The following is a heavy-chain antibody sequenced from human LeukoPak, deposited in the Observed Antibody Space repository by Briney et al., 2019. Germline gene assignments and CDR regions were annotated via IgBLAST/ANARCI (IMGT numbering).Heavy chain of an antibody. Sequence: GGTLRLSCAASGFTFSSYGMSWVRQAPGKGLEWVSAISGSGGSTYYADSVKGRFTISRDNSKNTLYLQMNSMRAEDTAVYYCARAEMATITGFDYWGQGTLVTVSS. J-gene: IGHJ4*02. D-gene: IGHD5-24*01. CDR3: ARAEMATITGFDY. V-gene: IGHV3-23*01. CDR2: ISGSGGST. CDR1: GFTFSSYG.